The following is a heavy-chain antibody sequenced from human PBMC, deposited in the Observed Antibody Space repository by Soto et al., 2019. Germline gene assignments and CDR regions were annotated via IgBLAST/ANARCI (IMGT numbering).Heavy chain of an antibody. CDR2: IKQDGSEK. J-gene: IGHJ6*02. Sequence: GGSLRLSCAASGFTFSSYWMSWVRQAPGKGLEWVANIKQDGSEKYYVDSVKGRFTISRDNAKNSLYLQMNSLRAEDTAVYYCAREYYDFWSGYYYGMDVWGQGTTLTVSS. D-gene: IGHD3-3*01. CDR1: GFTFSSYW. V-gene: IGHV3-7*03. CDR3: AREYYDFWSGYYYGMDV.